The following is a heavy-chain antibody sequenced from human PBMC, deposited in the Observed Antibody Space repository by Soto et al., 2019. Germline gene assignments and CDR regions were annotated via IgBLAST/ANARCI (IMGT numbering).Heavy chain of an antibody. CDR3: AHVYGGYDNFDY. D-gene: IGHD5-12*01. J-gene: IGHJ4*02. CDR2: IYWDDDK. CDR1: GFSLSSSGVG. V-gene: IGHV2-5*02. Sequence: QITLKESGPTLVKPTQTLTLTCTFSGFSLSSSGVGVGWIRQPPGKALEWLALIYWDDDKRYSPSLKSRLTITKDTSKNQVVLTMTNMDPVDTATYYCAHVYGGYDNFDYWGQGTLVTVSS.